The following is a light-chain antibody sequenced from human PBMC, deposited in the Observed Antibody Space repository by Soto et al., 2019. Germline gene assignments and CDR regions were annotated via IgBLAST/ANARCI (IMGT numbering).Light chain of an antibody. CDR2: GNS. CDR1: SSNIGAGYD. Sequence: QSVLTQPPSVSGAPGHRVTISCTGSSSNIGAGYDVHWYQQLPGTAPKLLIYGNSNRPSGVPDRFSGSKSGTSASLAITGLQAEDEADYYCQSYDSSLSGWVFGGGPKVTVL. J-gene: IGLJ3*02. CDR3: QSYDSSLSGWV. V-gene: IGLV1-40*01.